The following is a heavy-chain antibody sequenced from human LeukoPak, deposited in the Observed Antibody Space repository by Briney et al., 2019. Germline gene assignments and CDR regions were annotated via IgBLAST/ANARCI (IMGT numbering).Heavy chain of an antibody. CDR1: RPSFSSYN. Sequence: GGSLRLSCVASRPSFSSYNSNWVRQAPGKGPEWVAYITASDTTKYYADSVKGRFAISRDNVKKSLFLQVNSLRAEDTAVYYCVAASAFSSSWRSWGQGTVVTVSS. CDR3: VAASAFSSSWRS. CDR2: ITASDTTK. J-gene: IGHJ5*02. V-gene: IGHV3-48*01. D-gene: IGHD6-13*01.